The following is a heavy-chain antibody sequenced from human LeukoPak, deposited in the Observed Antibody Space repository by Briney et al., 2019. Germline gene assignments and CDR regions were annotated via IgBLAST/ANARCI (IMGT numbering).Heavy chain of an antibody. J-gene: IGHJ4*02. V-gene: IGHV1-18*01. CDR3: ARDYSMIVVVPSGY. CDR1: GYTFTSYG. D-gene: IGHD3-22*01. Sequence: ASVKVSCKASGYTFTSYGISWVRQAPGQGLEWMGWISAYNGNTNYAQKLQGRVTMTTDTSTSTAYMELRSLRSDDTAVYYCARDYSMIVVVPSGYWGQGTLVTVSS. CDR2: ISAYNGNT.